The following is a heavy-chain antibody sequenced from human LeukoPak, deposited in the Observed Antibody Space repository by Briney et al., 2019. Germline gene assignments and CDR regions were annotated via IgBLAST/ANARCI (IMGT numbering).Heavy chain of an antibody. D-gene: IGHD1-26*01. CDR1: GFTLSSYW. J-gene: IGHJ4*02. Sequence: GGSLPLSCPASGFTLSSYWRSWVRQAPGKGLEWVANIKQDGSEKCYVDSVKGRFTIFRDNAKNSLYVQMNSLRAEDTAVYYWARRIVGPSVFDYWGQGTLVTVSS. V-gene: IGHV3-7*01. CDR2: IKQDGSEK. CDR3: ARRIVGPSVFDY.